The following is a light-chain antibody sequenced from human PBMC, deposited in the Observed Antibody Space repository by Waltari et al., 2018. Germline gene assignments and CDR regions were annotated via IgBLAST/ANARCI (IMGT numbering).Light chain of an antibody. CDR2: EGS. J-gene: IGLJ2*01. Sequence: QSALTQPASVSGSPGQSLTISCTGTSSDVGSYTLVSWYQQHPGKAPKLMIYEGSKRPSGVSNRFSGSKSGNTASLTISGLQAEDEADYYCCSYAGSSTFVVFGGGTKLTVL. CDR3: CSYAGSSTFVV. V-gene: IGLV2-23*03. CDR1: SSDVGSYTL.